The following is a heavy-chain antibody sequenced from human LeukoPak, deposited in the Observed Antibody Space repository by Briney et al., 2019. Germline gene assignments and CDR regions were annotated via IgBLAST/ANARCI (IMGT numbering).Heavy chain of an antibody. CDR2: ISYDGSNK. D-gene: IGHD4-17*01. J-gene: IGHJ5*02. CDR3: AKSPYGDYENWFDP. V-gene: IGHV3-30*18. CDR1: GFTFSSYG. Sequence: GGSLRLSCAASGFTFSSYGMHWVRQAPGKGLEWVAVISYDGSNKYYADSVKGRFTISRDNSKNTLYLQMNSLRAEDTAVYYCAKSPYGDYENWFDPWGQGTLVTVSS.